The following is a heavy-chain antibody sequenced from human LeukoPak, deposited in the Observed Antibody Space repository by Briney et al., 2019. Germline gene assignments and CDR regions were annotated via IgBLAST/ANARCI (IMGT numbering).Heavy chain of an antibody. D-gene: IGHD6-13*01. Sequence: EASVKVSRKASGYTFTSYDINWVRQATGQGLEWMGWMNPNSGNTGYAQKFQGRVTMTRNTSISTAYMELSSLRSEDTAVYYCARGQIAAAGTWGLRYWGQGTLVTVSS. CDR2: MNPNSGNT. V-gene: IGHV1-8*01. J-gene: IGHJ4*02. CDR1: GYTFTSYD. CDR3: ARGQIAAAGTWGLRY.